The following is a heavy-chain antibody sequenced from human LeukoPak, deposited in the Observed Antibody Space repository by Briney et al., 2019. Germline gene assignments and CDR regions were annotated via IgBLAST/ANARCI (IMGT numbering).Heavy chain of an antibody. J-gene: IGHJ3*02. CDR3: NIVVVPAATPNAFDI. CDR2: IIPILGIA. Sequence: SVKVSCKASGGTFSSYAISWVRQAPGQGLEWMGRIIPILGIANYAQKFQGRVTITADKSTSTAYMELSSLRSEDTAVYYCNIVVVPAATPNAFDIWGQGTMVTVPS. V-gene: IGHV1-69*04. CDR1: GGTFSSYA. D-gene: IGHD2-2*01.